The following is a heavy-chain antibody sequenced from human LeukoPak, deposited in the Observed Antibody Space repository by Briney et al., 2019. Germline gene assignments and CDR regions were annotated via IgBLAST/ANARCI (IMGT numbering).Heavy chain of an antibody. V-gene: IGHV3-21*01. CDR3: AREHVDIAATGRSYYFDY. J-gene: IGHJ4*02. Sequence: GGSLRLSCAASGFTFSSYAMSWVRQAPGKGLEWVSSISSSSSYIYYADSVKGRFTISRDNAKNSLYLQMNSLRAEDTAVYYCAREHVDIAATGRSYYFDYWGQGTLVTVSS. CDR1: GFTFSSYA. D-gene: IGHD5-12*01. CDR2: ISSSSSYI.